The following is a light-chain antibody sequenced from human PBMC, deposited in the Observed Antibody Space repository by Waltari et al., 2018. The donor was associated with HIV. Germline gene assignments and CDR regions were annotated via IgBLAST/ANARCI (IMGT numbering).Light chain of an antibody. CDR3: QVWDSSSDHVV. V-gene: IGLV3-21*04. Sequence: STWGGTNIGSKSVHWYQQKPGQAPLLVIYYDSARPSGIPERFSGSNSGNTATLTISRVEAGDEADYYCQVWDSSSDHVVFGGGTNLTVL. J-gene: IGLJ2*01. CDR2: YDS. CDR1: NIGSKS.